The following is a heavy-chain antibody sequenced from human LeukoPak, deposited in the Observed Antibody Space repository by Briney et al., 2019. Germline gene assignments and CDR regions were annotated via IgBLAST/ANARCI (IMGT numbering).Heavy chain of an antibody. Sequence: SETLSLTCAVYGGSFSGYYWSWIRQPPGKGLEWIGEINHSGSTNYNPSLKSRVTISVDTSKNQFSLKLSSVTAADTAVYYCARDYTLRAFDIWGQGTMVTVSS. J-gene: IGHJ3*02. V-gene: IGHV4-34*01. CDR2: INHSGST. D-gene: IGHD3-3*01. CDR3: ARDYTLRAFDI. CDR1: GGSFSGYY.